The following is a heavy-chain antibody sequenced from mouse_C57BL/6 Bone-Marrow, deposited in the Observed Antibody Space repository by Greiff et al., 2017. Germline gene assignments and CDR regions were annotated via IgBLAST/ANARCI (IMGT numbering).Heavy chain of an antibody. D-gene: IGHD2-3*01. J-gene: IGHJ3*01. CDR1: GFTFTDYY. V-gene: IGHV7-3*01. Sequence: DVKLQESGGGLVQPGGSLSLSCAASGFTFTDYYMSWVRQPPGKALEWLGFIRNKANGYTTEYSASVKGRFTISRDNSQSILYLQMNALRAEYSATYYCARYDGSPFAYWGQGTLVTVSA. CDR3: ARYDGSPFAY. CDR2: IRNKANGYTT.